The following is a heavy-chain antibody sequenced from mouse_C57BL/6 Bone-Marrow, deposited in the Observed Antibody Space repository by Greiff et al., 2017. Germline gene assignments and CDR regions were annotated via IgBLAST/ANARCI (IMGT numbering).Heavy chain of an antibody. Sequence: DVKLVESGGGLVQPGGSLKLSCAASGFTFSDYYMYWVRQTPEKRLEWVAYISNGGGSTYYPDTVKGRFTISRDNAKNTLYLQVSRLKSEDTAMYYCARHDWDWFAYWGQGTLVTVSA. J-gene: IGHJ3*01. CDR1: GFTFSDYY. V-gene: IGHV5-12*01. D-gene: IGHD4-1*01. CDR3: ARHDWDWFAY. CDR2: ISNGGGST.